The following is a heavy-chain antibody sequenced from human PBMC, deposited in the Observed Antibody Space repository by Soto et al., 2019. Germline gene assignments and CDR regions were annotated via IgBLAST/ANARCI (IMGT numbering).Heavy chain of an antibody. V-gene: IGHV3-23*01. Sequence: GGSLRLSVATSGFTFSNYAMRWVGQAPGKGLVWVSGISGSSGSTYYSDSVKGRFTISRDNSKNMLYLQMNSLRAEDTASYFCAKSPSLTTLAWFDPWGQGTLVTVSS. CDR2: ISGSSGST. CDR1: GFTFSNYA. CDR3: AKSPSLTTLAWFDP. D-gene: IGHD4-17*01. J-gene: IGHJ5*02.